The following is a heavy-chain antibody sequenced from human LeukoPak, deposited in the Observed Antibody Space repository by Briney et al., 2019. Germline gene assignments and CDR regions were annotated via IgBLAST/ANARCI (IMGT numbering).Heavy chain of an antibody. V-gene: IGHV4-34*01. Sequence: PSETLSLTCAVYGGSFSGYYWSWIRQPPGKGLEWIGEINHSGSTNNNPSLKSRVTISVDTSKNQFSLKLSSVTAADTAVYYCARARNYYDSSGFYYEGDAFDIWGQGTMVTVSS. D-gene: IGHD3-22*01. CDR1: GGSFSGYY. CDR2: INHSGST. J-gene: IGHJ3*02. CDR3: ARARNYYDSSGFYYEGDAFDI.